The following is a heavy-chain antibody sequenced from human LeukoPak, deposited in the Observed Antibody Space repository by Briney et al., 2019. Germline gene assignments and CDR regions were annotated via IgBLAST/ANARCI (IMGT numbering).Heavy chain of an antibody. D-gene: IGHD3-10*01. CDR1: GFTFSSYP. J-gene: IGHJ4*02. CDR2: ISGNSGAT. Sequence: PGGSLRLSCATSGFTFSSYPMSWVRQAPGRGLEWVSVISGNSGATYYADSVKGRFTISRDNSKNTLYLQMNSLRAEDTAVYYCARDRFYGSYLDWGQGTLVTVSS. CDR3: ARDRFYGSYLD. V-gene: IGHV3-23*01.